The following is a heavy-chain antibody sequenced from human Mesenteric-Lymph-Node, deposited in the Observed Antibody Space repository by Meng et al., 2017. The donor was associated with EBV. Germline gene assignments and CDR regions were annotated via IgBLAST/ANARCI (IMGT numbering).Heavy chain of an antibody. J-gene: IGHJ4*02. V-gene: IGHV4-39*07. CDR3: ARGVNPAY. Sequence: QLQRQESGPGLVKPSETLSLTCIVSGGSINKSPYYWGWIRQPPGKGLEWIGNIQSSGNTYQNPSLKSRVTISVDTSKSQLYLKLSSVTAADTAVYYCARGVNPAYWGQGTLVTVSS. CDR2: IQSSGNT. CDR1: GGSINKSPYY. D-gene: IGHD2-2*01.